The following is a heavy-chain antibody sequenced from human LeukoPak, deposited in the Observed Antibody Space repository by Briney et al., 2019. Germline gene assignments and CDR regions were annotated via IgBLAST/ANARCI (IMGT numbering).Heavy chain of an antibody. Sequence: SVKVSCKASGGTFSSYTINWVRQAPGQGLEWMGGIIPIFGTANYAQKFQGRVTITADKSTSTAYMELSSLRSEDTAVYYCARKVPNDSSGYYYRGQFDPWGQGTLVTVSS. CDR3: ARKVPNDSSGYYYRGQFDP. V-gene: IGHV1-69*06. CDR2: IIPIFGTA. D-gene: IGHD3-22*01. J-gene: IGHJ5*02. CDR1: GGTFSSYT.